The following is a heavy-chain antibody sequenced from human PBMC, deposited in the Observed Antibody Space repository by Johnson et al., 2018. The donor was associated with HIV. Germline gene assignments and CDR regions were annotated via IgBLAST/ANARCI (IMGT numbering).Heavy chain of an antibody. J-gene: IGHJ3*02. D-gene: IGHD1-1*01. V-gene: IGHV3-30*18. Sequence: QVQLVESGGGVVQPGRSLRVSCAASGFTFSSYGMHWVRQAPGKGLEWVAVTSNDGSNKYYEDSVKGRFTIYRDNFKNTLYLQMNGLRPEDTAVYYCAKEDPWRRAFDIWGQGTVVTVSS. CDR1: GFTFSSYG. CDR2: TSNDGSNK. CDR3: AKEDPWRRAFDI.